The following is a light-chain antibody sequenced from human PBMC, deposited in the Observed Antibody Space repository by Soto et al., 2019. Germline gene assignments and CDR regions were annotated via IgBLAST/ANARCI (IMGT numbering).Light chain of an antibody. CDR1: QSISRW. CDR3: QDYNSYLEP. J-gene: IGKJ1*01. V-gene: IGKV1-5*01. CDR2: DAS. Sequence: DIQMTQSPSSLSAYVGDRVTITCRASQSISRWLAWYQQKPGKAPKVLIWDASSLQSGVPSGFSGSGSGTDFNLTISGLQPQAFATYYCQDYNSYLEPFGQGNKPDIK.